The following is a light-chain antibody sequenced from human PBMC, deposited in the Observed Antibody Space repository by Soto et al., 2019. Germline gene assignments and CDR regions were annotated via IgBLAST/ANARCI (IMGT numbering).Light chain of an antibody. J-gene: IGKJ4*01. V-gene: IGKV3-20*01. CDR3: QQHSRSIT. CDR2: GAS. CDR1: QAVSSN. Sequence: EIVMTQSPATLSVSPGARAPLSCRASQAVSSNLAWYQQKPGQAPRLLIYGASSRATGIPDRFSGSGSGTDFTLTISRLEPEDSAVYYCQQHSRSITFGGGTKVDIK.